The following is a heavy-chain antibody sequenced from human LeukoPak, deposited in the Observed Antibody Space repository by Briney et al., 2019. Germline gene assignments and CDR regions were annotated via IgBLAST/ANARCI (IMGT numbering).Heavy chain of an antibody. J-gene: IGHJ6*02. V-gene: IGHV3-23*01. Sequence: GGSLRLSCAASGFTFSSYAMSWVRQAPGKGLEWVSAISGSGGSTCYADSVKGRFTISRDNSKNTLYLQMNSLRAEDTAVYYCAKDDYGDHYYYYYGMDVWGQGTTVTVSS. CDR1: GFTFSSYA. D-gene: IGHD4-17*01. CDR2: ISGSGGST. CDR3: AKDDYGDHYYYYYGMDV.